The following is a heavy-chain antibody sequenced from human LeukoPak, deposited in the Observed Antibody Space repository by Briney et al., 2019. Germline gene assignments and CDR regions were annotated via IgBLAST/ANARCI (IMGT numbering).Heavy chain of an antibody. J-gene: IGHJ4*02. CDR1: GFTFSSYS. V-gene: IGHV3-21*01. CDR3: ATPLDGSYSGPDY. CDR2: ISSSSSYI. D-gene: IGHD1-26*01. Sequence: PGGSLRLSCAASGFTFSSYSMNWVCQAPGQGLEWVSSISSSSSYIYYADSVKGRFTISRDNAKNSLYLQMNSLRAEDTAVYYCATPLDGSYSGPDYWGQGTLVTVSS.